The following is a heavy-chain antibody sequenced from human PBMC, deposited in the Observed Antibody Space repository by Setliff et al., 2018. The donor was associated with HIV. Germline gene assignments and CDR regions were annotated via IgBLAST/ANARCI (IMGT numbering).Heavy chain of an antibody. J-gene: IGHJ6*03. V-gene: IGHV4-59*08. CDR1: GGSIGSYY. CDR3: ARRRPPPSGFYSAYYMDV. CDR2: VYYTGST. D-gene: IGHD1-26*01. Sequence: SETLSLTCIVSGGSIGSYYWSWIRQSPGKGLEWIGYVYYTGSTNYNPSLKSRVTIGVDTSKNQFSLKLTSVTAADAAVYYCARRRPPPSGFYSAYYMDVWGTGTTVTVSS.